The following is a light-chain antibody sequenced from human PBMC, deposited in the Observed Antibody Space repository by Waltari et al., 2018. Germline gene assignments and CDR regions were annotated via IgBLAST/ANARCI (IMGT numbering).Light chain of an antibody. CDR1: DIGWQI. V-gene: IGLV3-21*04. CDR2: DNN. J-gene: IGLJ1*01. CDR3: QVWDISSHAQV. Sequence: SYVVTQPPPLPVATGKRAGITGGATDIGWQIGNWYQQTPGQAPVLVIYDNNDRPSGIPDRFSGSNSGNTATLTISRAEAGDEADYYCQVWDISSHAQVFGTGTKVTVL.